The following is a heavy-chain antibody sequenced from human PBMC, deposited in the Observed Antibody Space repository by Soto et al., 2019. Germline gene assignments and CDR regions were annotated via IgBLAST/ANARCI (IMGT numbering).Heavy chain of an antibody. CDR2: IWSAGLT. Sequence: PGGSLRLSCAASGFTVSSKYMNWVRQAPGQGLEWVSIIWSAGLTYYAYSVTGRFTLSIYISKNILFLQMKKTRATASDIYYCERDLSPDLWGQGTLVTVSS. CDR3: ERDLSPDL. CDR1: GFTVSSKY. V-gene: IGHV3-53*01. J-gene: IGHJ5*02.